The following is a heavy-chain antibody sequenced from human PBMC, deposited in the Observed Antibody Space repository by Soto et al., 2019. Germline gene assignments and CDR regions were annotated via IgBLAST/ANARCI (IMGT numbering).Heavy chain of an antibody. D-gene: IGHD2-21*02. V-gene: IGHV4-39*02. Sequence: PSETLSLTCTVSGGSICTRDYYWAWIRQPPGRALECIGCVYYTGTTYYTPSLQGRVTMSADTSKNTFFLELSSVTAADTAVYFCARGPPIVMGTTIFPRNYYFDYWGQGTLVTVSS. CDR3: ARGPPIVMGTTIFPRNYYFDY. J-gene: IGHJ4*02. CDR2: VYYTGTT. CDR1: GGSICTRDYY.